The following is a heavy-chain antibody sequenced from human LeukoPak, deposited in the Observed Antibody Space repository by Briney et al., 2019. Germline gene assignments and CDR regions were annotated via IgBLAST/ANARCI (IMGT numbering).Heavy chain of an antibody. D-gene: IGHD3-10*01. CDR1: GGSFSGYY. J-gene: IGHJ5*02. Sequence: SETLSLTCAVYGGSFSGYYWSWIRQPPGKGLEWIGYIHYSGSTNYNPSLKSRVTISVDTSKNQFSLKLSSVTAADTAVYYCARRAYYGSGKGAFDPWGQGTLVTVSS. V-gene: IGHV4-34*01. CDR3: ARRAYYGSGKGAFDP. CDR2: IHYSGST.